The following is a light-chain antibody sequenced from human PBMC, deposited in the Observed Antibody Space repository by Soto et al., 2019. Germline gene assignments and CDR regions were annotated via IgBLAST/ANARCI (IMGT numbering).Light chain of an antibody. CDR1: SSDVGGFNY. CDR2: DVS. J-gene: IGLJ2*01. Sequence: QSVLTQPASVSGSPGQSITISCTGTSSDVGGFNYVSWYQQNPGKAPKLIIYDVSNRPSGVSNRFSGSKSGNTASLTISGLQAEDEADYYCSSYASSSTRVFVGGTKLTVL. V-gene: IGLV2-14*01. CDR3: SSYASSSTRV.